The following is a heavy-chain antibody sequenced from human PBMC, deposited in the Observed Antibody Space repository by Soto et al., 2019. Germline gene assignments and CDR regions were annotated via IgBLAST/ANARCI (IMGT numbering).Heavy chain of an antibody. CDR1: GGSISRYY. CDR3: ARASTELRDAFNI. Sequence: PSETLSLTSTVSGGSISRYYWSWIRQPAGKGLEWIGRIYTSGSTNYNPSLKSRVTMSVDTSKNHFSLKLSSVTAADTAVYYCARASTELRDAFNIWGQGTMVTVSS. V-gene: IGHV4-4*07. D-gene: IGHD1-26*01. CDR2: IYTSGST. J-gene: IGHJ3*02.